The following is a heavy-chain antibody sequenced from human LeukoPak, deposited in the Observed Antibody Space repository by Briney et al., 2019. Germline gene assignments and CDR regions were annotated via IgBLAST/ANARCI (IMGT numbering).Heavy chain of an antibody. D-gene: IGHD3-3*01. CDR2: IIPILGIA. CDR3: ATFYDFWSGYYPFDY. V-gene: IGHV1-69*04. J-gene: IGHJ4*02. CDR1: GGTFSSYA. Sequence: GASVKVSCKASGGTFSSYAISWVRQAPGQGLEWMGRIIPILGIANYAQKFQGRVTMTEDTSTDTAYMELSSLRSEDTAVYYCATFYDFWSGYYPFDYWGQGTLVTVSS.